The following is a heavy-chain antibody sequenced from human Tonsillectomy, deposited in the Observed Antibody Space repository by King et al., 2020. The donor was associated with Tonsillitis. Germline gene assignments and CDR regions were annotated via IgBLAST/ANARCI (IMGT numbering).Heavy chain of an antibody. CDR1: GFTVSRNY. Sequence: VQLVESGGGLIQPGGSLRLSCAASGFTVSRNYMSWVRQAPGKGLEWVSVIYSGGGTYYADSVKGRFSISRDNSKNTLYLQMNSLRAEDTAVYYCARVGQWLVFDYWGQGTLVTVSS. V-gene: IGHV3-53*01. CDR3: ARVGQWLVFDY. CDR2: IYSGGGT. D-gene: IGHD6-19*01. J-gene: IGHJ4*02.